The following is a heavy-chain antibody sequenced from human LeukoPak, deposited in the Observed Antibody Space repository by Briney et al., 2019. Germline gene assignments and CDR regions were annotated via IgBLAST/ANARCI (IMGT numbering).Heavy chain of an antibody. CDR3: ARGEVVIDY. J-gene: IGHJ4*02. CDR2: IKQDGSEK. D-gene: IGHD3-22*01. V-gene: IGHV3-7*05. CDR1: GFTFSNYW. Sequence: GSLRLSCAASGFTFSNYWMNWFRQAPGKGLEWVANIKQDGSEKYYVDSVKGRFTISRDNAKNSLYLQMNSLRAEDTAVYYCARGEVVIDYWGQGTLVTVSS.